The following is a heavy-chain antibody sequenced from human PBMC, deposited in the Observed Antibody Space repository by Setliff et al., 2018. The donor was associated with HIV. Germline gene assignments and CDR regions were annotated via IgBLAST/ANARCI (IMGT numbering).Heavy chain of an antibody. D-gene: IGHD3-22*01. CDR2: IYYSGST. CDR1: GGSISSHY. V-gene: IGHV4-59*11. J-gene: IGHJ5*02. Sequence: PSETLSLTCTVSGGSISSHYWSWNRQPPGKGLEWMGSIYYSGSTNYNPSLKSRVTISVDTSKNQFSLKLSSVTAADTAVYYCARAITMIVVVTSNWFDPWGQGTLVTVSS. CDR3: ARAITMIVVVTSNWFDP.